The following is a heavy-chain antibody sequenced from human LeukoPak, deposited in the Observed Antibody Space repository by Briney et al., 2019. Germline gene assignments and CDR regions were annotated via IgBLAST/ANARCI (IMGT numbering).Heavy chain of an antibody. V-gene: IGHV4-39*01. CDR2: IYYDGST. D-gene: IGHD2-2*01. Sequence: SETPSLTCTVSGDFFISSSNYWVWIRQPPGKRLEWVGSIYYDGSTYYNSALKSRATIFADTSKSQFSLKLNSVIAADTAVYYCGRRGLLVPASWGQGTLVTVSS. J-gene: IGHJ5*02. CDR1: GDFFISSSNY. CDR3: GRRGLLVPAS.